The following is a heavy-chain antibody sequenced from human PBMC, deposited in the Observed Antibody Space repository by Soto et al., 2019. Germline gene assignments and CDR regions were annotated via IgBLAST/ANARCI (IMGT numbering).Heavy chain of an antibody. Sequence: SETLSLTCTVSGGSISSGGYYWSWIRQHPGKGLEWIGYIYYSGSTYYNPSLKSRVTISVDTSKNQFSLKLSSVTAADTAVYYCASTPPRPDSSGYYGVINWFDPWGQGTLVTVS. V-gene: IGHV4-31*03. J-gene: IGHJ5*02. CDR3: ASTPPRPDSSGYYGVINWFDP. CDR2: IYYSGST. D-gene: IGHD3-22*01. CDR1: GGSISSGGYY.